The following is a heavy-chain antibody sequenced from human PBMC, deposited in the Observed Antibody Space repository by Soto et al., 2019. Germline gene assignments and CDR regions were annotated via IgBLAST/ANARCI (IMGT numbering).Heavy chain of an antibody. J-gene: IGHJ4*02. V-gene: IGHV1-24*01. CDR3: ATGAADYDFWSGYYRLDY. CDR2: FDPEDGET. D-gene: IGHD3-3*01. Sequence: ASVKVSCKVSGYTLTELSIHWVRQAPGKGLECMGGFDPEDGETIYAQKFQGRVTMTEDTSTDTAYMELSSLRSEDTAVYYCATGAADYDFWSGYYRLDYWGQGTLVTVSS. CDR1: GYTLTELS.